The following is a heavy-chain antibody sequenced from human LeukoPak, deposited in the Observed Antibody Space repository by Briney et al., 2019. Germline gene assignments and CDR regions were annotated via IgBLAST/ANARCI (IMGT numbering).Heavy chain of an antibody. D-gene: IGHD3-22*01. Sequence: SVKVSCKASGGTFSSYTISWVRQAPGQGLDWMGRIIPILGIANYAQKFQGRVTITADKSTSTAYMELSSLRSEDTAVYYCAREPGGSGYYDYWGQGTLVTVSS. CDR2: IIPILGIA. CDR3: AREPGGSGYYDY. V-gene: IGHV1-69*04. CDR1: GGTFSSYT. J-gene: IGHJ4*02.